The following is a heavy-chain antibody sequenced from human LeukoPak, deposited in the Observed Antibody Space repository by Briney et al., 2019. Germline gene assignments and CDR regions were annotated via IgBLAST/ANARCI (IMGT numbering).Heavy chain of an antibody. D-gene: IGHD3-9*01. CDR3: ANGYYYDILTGFYKDRHKSFDY. CDR1: GFTFSTYG. J-gene: IGHJ4*02. Sequence: GGALRLSCAASGFTFSTYGMHWVRQAPGKGLEWVAFIRYDGTNKYYADSVKGRFTISRDNSKNTLFLQMNSLRAEDTAVYYCANGYYYDILTGFYKDRHKSFDYWGQGTLVTVSS. V-gene: IGHV3-30*02. CDR2: IRYDGTNK.